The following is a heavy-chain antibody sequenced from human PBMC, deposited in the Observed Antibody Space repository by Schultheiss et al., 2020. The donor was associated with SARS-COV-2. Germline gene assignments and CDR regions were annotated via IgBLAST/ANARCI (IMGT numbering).Heavy chain of an antibody. Sequence: ASVKVSCKASGYTFTSYGISWVRQAPGQGLEWMGWISAYNGNTNYAQKLQGRVTITADKSTSTAYMELSSLRSEDTAVYYCASGYYDSSGYYHDAFDIWGQGTMVTVSS. CDR3: ASGYYDSSGYYHDAFDI. CDR1: GYTFTSYG. CDR2: ISAYNGNT. J-gene: IGHJ3*02. V-gene: IGHV1-18*01. D-gene: IGHD3-22*01.